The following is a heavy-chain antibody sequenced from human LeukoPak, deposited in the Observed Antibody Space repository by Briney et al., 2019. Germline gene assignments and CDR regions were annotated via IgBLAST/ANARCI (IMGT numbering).Heavy chain of an antibody. J-gene: IGHJ4*02. CDR2: IKQDGSEK. CDR3: ARDHYYYDSSGYFDY. V-gene: IGHV3-7*01. Sequence: AGGSLRLSCAASGFTFSSYWMSWVHQAPGKGLEWVANIKQDGSEKYYVDSVKGRFTISRDNAKNSLYLQMNSLRAEDTAVYYCARDHYYYDSSGYFDYWGQGTLVTVSS. D-gene: IGHD3-22*01. CDR1: GFTFSSYW.